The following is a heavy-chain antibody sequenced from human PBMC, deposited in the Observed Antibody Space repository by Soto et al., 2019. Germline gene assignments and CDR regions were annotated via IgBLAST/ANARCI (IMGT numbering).Heavy chain of an antibody. CDR2: VRFDGINK. V-gene: IGHV3-30*02. D-gene: IGHD2-21*02. J-gene: IGHJ4*02. CDR1: GFAFRSFG. Sequence: GGSLRLSCAASGFAFRSFGMHWVRQAPGKGLEWVAVVRFDGINKQYADSVKGRFTVSRDNSKSMVYPQMNDLRPDDTAVYYCAKLPNCGGDCYFDYWGQGTLVTVSS. CDR3: AKLPNCGGDCYFDY.